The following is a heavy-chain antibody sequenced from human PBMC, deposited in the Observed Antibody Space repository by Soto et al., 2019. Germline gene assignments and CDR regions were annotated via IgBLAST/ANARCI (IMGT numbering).Heavy chain of an antibody. J-gene: IGHJ6*03. D-gene: IGHD6-19*01. CDR3: ARARGSSGWYSLYYYYMDV. CDR2: MNPNSGNT. CDR1: GYTFTSYD. Sequence: GTSVKLSCKASGYTFTSYDINWVRQATRQGLEWMGWMNPNSGNTGYAQKFQGRVTMTRNTSISTAYMELSSLRSEDTAVYYCARARGSSGWYSLYYYYMDVWGKGTTVTVSS. V-gene: IGHV1-8*01.